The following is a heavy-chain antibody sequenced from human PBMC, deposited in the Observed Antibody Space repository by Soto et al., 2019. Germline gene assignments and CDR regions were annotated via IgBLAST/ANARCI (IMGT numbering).Heavy chain of an antibody. CDR3: AKIEMGWFAH. D-gene: IGHD2-8*01. CDR1: GFSFFSYA. V-gene: IGHV3-23*01. CDR2: ISGSGGHT. Sequence: EVQLLESGGHVVQPGESVRLSCTGSGFSFFSYAMSWVRQAPGKGLEWVSTISGSGGHTYYADSVKGRFVVSRDNDKNTVYLHMSSLTGEDTAVYFCAKIEMGWFAHWGQGTQVTVSS. J-gene: IGHJ5*02.